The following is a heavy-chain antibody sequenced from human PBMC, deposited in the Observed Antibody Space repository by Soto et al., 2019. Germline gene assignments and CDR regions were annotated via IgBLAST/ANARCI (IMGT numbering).Heavy chain of an antibody. V-gene: IGHV3-33*01. Sequence: QVQLVESGGGVVQPGRSLRLSCAASGFTFSSYGMHWVRQAPGKGLEWVAVIWYDGSNKYYADSVKGRFTISRDNSKNTLYLQMNSLRAEDTAVYYCARSRLTYYYDSSGYYPDNWFDPWGQGTLVTVSS. CDR2: IWYDGSNK. J-gene: IGHJ5*02. CDR1: GFTFSSYG. D-gene: IGHD3-22*01. CDR3: ARSRLTYYYDSSGYYPDNWFDP.